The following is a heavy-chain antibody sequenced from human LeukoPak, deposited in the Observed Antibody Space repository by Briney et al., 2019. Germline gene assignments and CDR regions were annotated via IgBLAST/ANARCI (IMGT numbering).Heavy chain of an antibody. J-gene: IGHJ4*02. CDR2: INPNSGGT. D-gene: IGHD6-13*01. CDR3: ARGGEASSSWYARQLDY. V-gene: IGHV1-2*02. Sequence: VASVKVSCKASGYTFTSYDINWVRQAPGQGLEWMGWINPNSGGTNYAQKFQGRVTMTRDTSISTAYMELSRLRSDDTAVYYCARGGEASSSWYARQLDYWGQGTLVTVSS. CDR1: GYTFTSYD.